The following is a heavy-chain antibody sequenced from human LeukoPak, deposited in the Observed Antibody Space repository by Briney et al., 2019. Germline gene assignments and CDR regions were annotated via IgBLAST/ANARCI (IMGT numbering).Heavy chain of an antibody. CDR3: AKDQGISESYYYYYYMDV. J-gene: IGHJ6*03. CDR2: ISSSSSYI. CDR1: GFTFSSYS. Sequence: GGSLRLSCAASGFTFSSYSMNWVRQAPGKGLEWVSSISSSSSYIYYADSVKGRFTISRDNAKNSLYLQMNSLRAEDTAVYYCAKDQGISESYYYYYYMDVWGKGTTVTISS. D-gene: IGHD3-10*01. V-gene: IGHV3-21*01.